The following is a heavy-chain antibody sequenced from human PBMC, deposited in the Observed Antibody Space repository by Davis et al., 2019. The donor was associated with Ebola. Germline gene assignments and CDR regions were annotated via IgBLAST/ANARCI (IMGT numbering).Heavy chain of an antibody. Sequence: SCKASGYTFTNYYMHWVRQAPGKGLEWVAFIRHDGSNKYYADSVKGRFTISRDNSKNTLYLQMNSLRAEDTALYYCAKDKTMATQYWYFDLWGRGTLVTVSS. CDR2: IRHDGSNK. J-gene: IGHJ2*01. CDR1: GYTFTNYY. D-gene: IGHD4/OR15-4a*01. CDR3: AKDKTMATQYWYFDL. V-gene: IGHV3-30*02.